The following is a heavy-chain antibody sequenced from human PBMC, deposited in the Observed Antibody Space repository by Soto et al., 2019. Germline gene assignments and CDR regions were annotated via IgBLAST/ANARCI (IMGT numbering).Heavy chain of an antibody. CDR1: GFIFDEYA. CDR2: ISWNSGTT. J-gene: IGHJ6*02. CDR3: XXXXXXXXXXXXXGMDV. V-gene: IGHV3-9*01. Sequence: EMQLVESGGGLVQPGRSLRLSCAASGFIFDEYAMHWVRQAPGKGLEWVSGISWNSGTTGYADSVKGRFTISRDNXXXXXXXXXXXXXXXXXXXXXXXXXXXXXXXXXXXGMDVWGQGTTVTVSS.